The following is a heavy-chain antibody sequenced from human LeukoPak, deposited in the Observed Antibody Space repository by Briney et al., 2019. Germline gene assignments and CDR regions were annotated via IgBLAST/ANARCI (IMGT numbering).Heavy chain of an antibody. Sequence: SETLSLTCAVYNGSFSGYYWSWIRQSPEKGLEWIGEVNHGGDTNYNPSLRSRVTISLDASKNHFSLKLRSVTAADTAIYNCARAAWNGGGGFDPWGQGTLVTVSS. CDR1: NGSFSGYY. CDR2: VNHGGDT. CDR3: ARAAWNGGGGFDP. V-gene: IGHV4-34*01. D-gene: IGHD3-16*01. J-gene: IGHJ5*02.